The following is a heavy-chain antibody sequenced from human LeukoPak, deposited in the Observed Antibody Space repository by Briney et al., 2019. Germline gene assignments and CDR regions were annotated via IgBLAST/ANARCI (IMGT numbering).Heavy chain of an antibody. CDR3: AKVGIWSDAFDI. CDR1: GLSFSRYA. V-gene: IGHV3-23*01. J-gene: IGHJ3*02. Sequence: GGSLTLSRAATGLSFSRYAMSWVRQAPWKGLKWVSVISGSDGSTYYADSVKGRFTISRDNSKNTLYLQMNSLRAEDTAVYYCAKVGIWSDAFDIWGQGTMVTVSS. CDR2: ISGSDGST. D-gene: IGHD1-1*01.